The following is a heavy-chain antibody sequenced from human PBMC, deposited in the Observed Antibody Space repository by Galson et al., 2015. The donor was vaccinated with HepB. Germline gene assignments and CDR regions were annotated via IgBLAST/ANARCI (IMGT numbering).Heavy chain of an antibody. J-gene: IGHJ4*02. V-gene: IGHV3-66*02. CDR3: ARDWEDSSSSWYRYFDY. CDR2: IYSGGST. CDR1: GFTVSSNY. D-gene: IGHD6-13*01. Sequence: SLRLSCAASGFTVSSNYMSWVRQAPGKGLEWVSVIYSGGSTYYADSVKGRFTISRDNSKNTLYLQMNSLRAEDTAVYYCARDWEDSSSSWYRYFDYWGQGTLVTVSS.